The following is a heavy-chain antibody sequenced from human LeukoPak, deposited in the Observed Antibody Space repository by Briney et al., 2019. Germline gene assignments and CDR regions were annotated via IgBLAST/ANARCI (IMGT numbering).Heavy chain of an antibody. D-gene: IGHD6-19*01. CDR3: ARRSTEQWPYYYYYGMDV. J-gene: IGHJ6*02. Sequence: SETLSLTCTVSGGSFSSSSYYWGWISQPPGKGLEWIGSIYYSGSTYYNPSLKSRVTISVDTSKNQFSLKLSSVTAADTAVYYCARRSTEQWPYYYYYGMDVWGQGTTVTVSS. V-gene: IGHV4-39*01. CDR2: IYYSGST. CDR1: GGSFSSSSYY.